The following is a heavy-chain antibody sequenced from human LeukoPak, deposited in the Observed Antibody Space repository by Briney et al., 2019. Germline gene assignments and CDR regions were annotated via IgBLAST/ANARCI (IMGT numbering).Heavy chain of an antibody. Sequence: SKTLSLTCTVSGGSISSYYWSWIRQPAGKGLEWIGRIYTSGSTNYNPSLKSRVTMSVDTSKNQFSLKLSSVTAADTAVYYFARDGKGSGGSHDWYYFDYWGQGTLVTVSS. V-gene: IGHV4-4*07. CDR3: ARDGKGSGGSHDWYYFDY. D-gene: IGHD2-15*01. J-gene: IGHJ4*02. CDR1: GGSISSYY. CDR2: IYTSGST.